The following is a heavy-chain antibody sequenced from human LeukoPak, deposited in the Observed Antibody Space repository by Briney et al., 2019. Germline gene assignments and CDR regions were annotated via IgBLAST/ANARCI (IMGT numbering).Heavy chain of an antibody. CDR1: GFTFSSYG. V-gene: IGHV3-30*18. Sequence: QSGGSLRLSCAASGFTFSSYGMHWVRQAPGKGLEGVAVISYDGSNKYYADSVKGRFTISRDNSKNTLYMKMNSLRAEDTAVYYCAKDRWFGEPQGSFFDYWGQGTLVTVSS. CDR3: AKDRWFGEPQGSFFDY. J-gene: IGHJ4*02. D-gene: IGHD3-10*01. CDR2: ISYDGSNK.